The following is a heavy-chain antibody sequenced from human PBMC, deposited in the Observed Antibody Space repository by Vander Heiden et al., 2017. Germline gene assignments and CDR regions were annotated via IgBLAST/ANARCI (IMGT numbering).Heavy chain of an antibody. J-gene: IGHJ3*02. V-gene: IGHV1-46*01. CDR3: ARDKCSSTSCYYEHDAFDI. CDR1: GYTFTSYY. CDR2: INPSGGST. D-gene: IGHD2-2*01. Sequence: QVQLVQSGAEVKKPGASVKVSCKASGYTFTSYYMHWVRQAPGQGLEWMGIINPSGGSTSYAQKFQGRVTMTRDTSTSTVYMELSSLRSEDTAVYYCARDKCSSTSCYYEHDAFDIWGQGTMVTVSS.